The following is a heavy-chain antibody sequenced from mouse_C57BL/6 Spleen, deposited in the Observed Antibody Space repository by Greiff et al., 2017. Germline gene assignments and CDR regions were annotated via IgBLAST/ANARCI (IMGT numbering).Heavy chain of an antibody. J-gene: IGHJ4*01. CDR2: IRNKANGYTT. Sequence: EVQLVESGGGLVQPGGSLSLSCAASGFTFTDYYMSWVRQPPGKALEWLGFIRNKANGYTTEYSASVKGRFTISRDNSQSILYLQTYALRAGDSATYYCARYTQGNPYYAMDYWGQGTSVTVSS. D-gene: IGHD2-1*01. CDR3: ARYTQGNPYYAMDY. V-gene: IGHV7-3*01. CDR1: GFTFTDYY.